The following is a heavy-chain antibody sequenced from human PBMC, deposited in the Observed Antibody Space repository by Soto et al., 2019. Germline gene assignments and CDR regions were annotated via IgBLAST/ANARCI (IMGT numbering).Heavy chain of an antibody. CDR2: IIPIFGTA. Sequence: QVQLVQSGAEVKKPGSSVKVSCKASGGTFSSYAISWVRQAPGQGLEWMGGIIPIFGTANYAQKFQGRVTITAYESTSTAYMELSSLRSEDTAVYYCARVVETSIAATGNWFDPWGQGTLVTVSS. CDR3: ARVVETSIAATGNWFDP. J-gene: IGHJ5*02. CDR1: GGTFSSYA. D-gene: IGHD6-6*01. V-gene: IGHV1-69*12.